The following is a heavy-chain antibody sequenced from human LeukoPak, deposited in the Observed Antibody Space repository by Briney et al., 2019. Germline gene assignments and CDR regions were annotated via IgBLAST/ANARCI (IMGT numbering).Heavy chain of an antibody. J-gene: IGHJ4*02. CDR1: GFTFSTYW. CDR3: AKSLYGGCDY. Sequence: GGSLRLSCAASGFTFSTYWMHWVRQAPGKGLVWVSRINSDGTSTNYADSVKGRFTISRDNSKKMVYVQMNSLRAENTAVYYCAKSLYGGCDYWGQGIQVTVSS. D-gene: IGHD4-23*01. V-gene: IGHV3-74*01. CDR2: INSDGTST.